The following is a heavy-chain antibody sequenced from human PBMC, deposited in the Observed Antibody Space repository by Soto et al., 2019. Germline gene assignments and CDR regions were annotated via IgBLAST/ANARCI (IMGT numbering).Heavy chain of an antibody. CDR3: ARHGLKIWLKGQNWFDP. CDR1: GGSISSSSYY. Sequence: SETLSLTCTVSGGSISSSSYYWGWIRQPPGKGLEWIGSIYYSGSTYYNPSLKSRVTISVDTSKNQLSLKLSSVTAADTAVYYSARHGLKIWLKGQNWFDPLGQGTLGTVSS. CDR2: IYYSGST. D-gene: IGHD3-9*01. V-gene: IGHV4-39*01. J-gene: IGHJ5*02.